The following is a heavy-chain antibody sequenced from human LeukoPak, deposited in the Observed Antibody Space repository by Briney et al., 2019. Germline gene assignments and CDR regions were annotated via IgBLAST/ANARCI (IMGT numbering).Heavy chain of an antibody. CDR3: ARDFSYYSSSWSSNNWFDP. J-gene: IGHJ5*02. CDR1: GYTFTSYY. D-gene: IGHD6-13*01. V-gene: IGHV1-46*01. CDR2: INPSGGST. Sequence: ASVKVSCKASGYTFTSYYMHCVRQAPGQGLEWMGIINPSGGSTSYAQKFQGRVTMTRDMSTSTVYMELSSLRSEDTAVYYCARDFSYYSSSWSSNNWFDPWGQGTLVTVSS.